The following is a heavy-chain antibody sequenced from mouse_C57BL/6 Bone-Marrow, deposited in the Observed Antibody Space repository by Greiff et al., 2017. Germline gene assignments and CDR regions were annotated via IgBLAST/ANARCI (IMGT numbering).Heavy chain of an antibody. CDR3: ARPGSSYYFDY. CDR1: GFTFSSYG. Sequence: EVQRVESGGDLVKPGGSLKLSCAASGFTFSSYGMSWVRQTPDKRLEWVATISSGGSYTYYPASVKGRFTISRDNAKNTLYLQMSSLKSEDTAMYYCARPGSSYYFDYWGQGTTLTVSS. J-gene: IGHJ2*01. V-gene: IGHV5-6*01. CDR2: ISSGGSYT. D-gene: IGHD1-1*01.